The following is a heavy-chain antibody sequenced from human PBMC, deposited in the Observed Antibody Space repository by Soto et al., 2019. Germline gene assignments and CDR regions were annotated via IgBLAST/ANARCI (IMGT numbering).Heavy chain of an antibody. D-gene: IGHD2-15*01. V-gene: IGHV3-23*01. J-gene: IGHJ4*02. CDR3: AKGRVGWGSLTPRVDF. Sequence: EVQLLESGGGLVQPGWSLRLYCAASGFTFNNYAMTWVRQAPGKGLEWVSAISGGGDTTSYADSVKARFTVSSYGSKNTLQRQMSSLRAEDTAIYYCAKGRVGWGSLTPRVDFGGQGPLVTVSS. CDR1: GFTFNNYA. CDR2: ISGGGDTT.